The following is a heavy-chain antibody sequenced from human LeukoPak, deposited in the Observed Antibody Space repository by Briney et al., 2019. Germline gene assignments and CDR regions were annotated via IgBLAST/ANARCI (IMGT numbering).Heavy chain of an antibody. D-gene: IGHD3-10*01. CDR2: IKQDGSEK. Sequence: GSLRLSCAASGFTFSSYWMSWVRQAPGKGLEGVANIKQDGSEKYYVDSVKGRFTISRDNAKNSLYLQMNSLRAEDTAVYYCARTPTTLWFGTYYYYGMDVWGQGTTVTVSS. V-gene: IGHV3-7*01. J-gene: IGHJ6*02. CDR3: ARTPTTLWFGTYYYYGMDV. CDR1: GFTFSSYW.